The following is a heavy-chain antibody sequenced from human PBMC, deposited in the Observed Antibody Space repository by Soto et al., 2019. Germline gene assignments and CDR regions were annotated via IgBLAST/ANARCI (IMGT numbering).Heavy chain of an antibody. CDR3: TRDASRDSSARGWFDP. V-gene: IGHV3-21*01. D-gene: IGHD6-13*01. Sequence: GGSLRLSCAASGFTFRSFTMNWVRQAPGKGLEWVSTISSNSAYIYYTDALRGRFTISRDNAKNSLHLQMNSLRAEDTAVYYCTRDASRDSSARGWFDPWGPRTLVTVSS. J-gene: IGHJ5*02. CDR1: GFTFRSFT. CDR2: ISSNSAYI.